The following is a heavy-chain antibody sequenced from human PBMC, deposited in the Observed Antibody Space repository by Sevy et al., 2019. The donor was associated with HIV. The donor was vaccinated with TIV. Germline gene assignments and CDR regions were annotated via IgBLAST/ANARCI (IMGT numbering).Heavy chain of an antibody. CDR2: IYYSGST. CDR3: ARGATYYYDSSGMEFDY. V-gene: IGHV4-59*01. D-gene: IGHD3-22*01. J-gene: IGHJ4*02. CDR1: GGSISSYY. Sequence: SETLSLTCTVSGGSISSYYWSWIRQPPGKGLEWIGYIYYSGSTNYNPSLKSRVTISVDTSKNPFSLKLSSVTAADTAVYYCARGATYYYDSSGMEFDYWGQGTLVTVSS.